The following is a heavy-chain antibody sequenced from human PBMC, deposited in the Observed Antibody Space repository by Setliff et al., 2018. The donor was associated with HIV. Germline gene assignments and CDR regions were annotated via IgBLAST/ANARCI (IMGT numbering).Heavy chain of an antibody. Sequence: NPSETLSLTCSVSGGSMRNYYWSWIRQPPRKGLEWVGYISYNGITTYNPSLKSRVTISVETSKNQFSLKLTSVTAADTAVYYCARHRPWEVDVFDMWGQGTMVTVSS. CDR3: ARHRPWEVDVFDM. CDR1: GGSMRNYY. D-gene: IGHD1-26*01. J-gene: IGHJ3*02. CDR2: ISYNGIT. V-gene: IGHV4-59*08.